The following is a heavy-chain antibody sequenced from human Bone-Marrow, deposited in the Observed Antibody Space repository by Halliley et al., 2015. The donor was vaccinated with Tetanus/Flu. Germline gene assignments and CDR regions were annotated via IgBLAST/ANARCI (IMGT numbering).Heavy chain of an antibody. CDR1: DGSVSSSGNC. CDR3: ARGAVGYYVGPYFDF. V-gene: IGHV4-39*01. J-gene: IGHJ4*02. CDR2: IYRDGNT. Sequence: LRLSCTVPDGSVSSSGNCWGWIRQPPGKGLEWIANIYRDGNTYYNPSLKSRVTLSLDTSKNQFSLRLTSVTAADTAVYYCARGAVGYYVGPYFDFWAQGTLVTVSS. D-gene: IGHD3-22*01.